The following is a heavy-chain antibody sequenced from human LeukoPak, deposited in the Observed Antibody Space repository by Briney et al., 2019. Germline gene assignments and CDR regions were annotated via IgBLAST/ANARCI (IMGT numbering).Heavy chain of an antibody. V-gene: IGHV4-34*01. CDR3: ARGVPELPSPLYYFDY. CDR2: INHSGST. Sequence: SETLSLTCAVYGGSFSGYYWSWIRQPPGKGLEWIGEINHSGSTNYNPSLKSRVTISVDTSKNQFSLKLSSVTAADTAVYYCARGVPELPSPLYYFDYWGQGTLVTVSS. D-gene: IGHD1-26*01. J-gene: IGHJ4*02. CDR1: GGSFSGYY.